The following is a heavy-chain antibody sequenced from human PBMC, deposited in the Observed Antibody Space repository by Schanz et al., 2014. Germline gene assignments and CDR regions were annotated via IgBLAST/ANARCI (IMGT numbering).Heavy chain of an antibody. D-gene: IGHD5-18*01. CDR3: VRVSFADPRLYRGMDRDIDY. V-gene: IGHV3-23*01. CDR2: ISGSGGST. J-gene: IGHJ4*02. Sequence: EVQLLESGGGLVQPGGSLRLSCAASGFSVGNKYMNWVRQAPGKGLEWVSAISGSGGSTYYADSVKGRFTISRDNAKNSLFLQMNSLRAEDTAVYYCVRVSFADPRLYRGMDRDIDYWGQGTLVTVSS. CDR1: GFSVGNKY.